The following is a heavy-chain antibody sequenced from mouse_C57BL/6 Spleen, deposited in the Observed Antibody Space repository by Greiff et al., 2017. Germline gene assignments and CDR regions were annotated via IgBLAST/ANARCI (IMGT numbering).Heavy chain of an antibody. CDR1: GYTFTDYY. V-gene: IGHV1-76*01. Sequence: VQLQQSGAELVRPGASVKLSCKASGYTFTDYYINWVKQRPGQGLEWIARIYPGSGNTYYNEKFKGKATLTAEKSSSTAYMQLSSLTSEDSAVYFCARELGRLYYFDDWGQGTTLTVSS. D-gene: IGHD4-1*01. CDR2: IYPGSGNT. J-gene: IGHJ2*01. CDR3: ARELGRLYYFDD.